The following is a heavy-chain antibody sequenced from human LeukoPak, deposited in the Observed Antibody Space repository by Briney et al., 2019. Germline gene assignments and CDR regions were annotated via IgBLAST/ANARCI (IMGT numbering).Heavy chain of an antibody. CDR2: IYTSGST. V-gene: IGHV4-61*02. J-gene: IGHJ4*02. CDR1: GGSISSGNCQ. CDR3: AKGTGGTFYYFDY. Sequence: SETLSLTCTVSGGSISSGNCQWTWIRQPAGKGLEWFGRIYTSGSTNYNPSLKSRVTISVDTSKNQFSLKLSSVTAADTAVYYCAKGTGGTFYYFDYWGQGTLVTVSS. D-gene: IGHD2-8*02.